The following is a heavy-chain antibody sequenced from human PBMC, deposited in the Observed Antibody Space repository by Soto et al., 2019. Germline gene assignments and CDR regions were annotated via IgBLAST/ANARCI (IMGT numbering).Heavy chain of an antibody. V-gene: IGHV4-59*01. J-gene: IGHJ4*02. D-gene: IGHD6-13*01. CDR2: IYYSGST. Sequence: SETLSLTCTVSGGSISSYYWSWIRQPPGKGLEWIGYIYYSGSTNYNPSLKSRVTISVDTSKNQFSLKLSSVTAADTAVYYCARDPESSSRYYFDYWGQGTLVTVSS. CDR3: ARDPESSSRYYFDY. CDR1: GGSISSYY.